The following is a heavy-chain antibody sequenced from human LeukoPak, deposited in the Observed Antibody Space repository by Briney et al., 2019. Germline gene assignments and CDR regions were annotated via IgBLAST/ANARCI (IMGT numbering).Heavy chain of an antibody. CDR3: VRYVVSGSGIYYFDY. V-gene: IGHV4-39*01. CDR1: GGSISSSSHF. D-gene: IGHD3-10*01. Sequence: PSETLSLTCTVSGGSISSSSHFWSWLRQPPGKGLEWIASINYSGSTYYNPSLKSRFTISVDTSKNQFSLKLSSVTAADTAVFYCVRYVVSGSGIYYFDYWGQGTLVTVSS. CDR2: INYSGST. J-gene: IGHJ4*02.